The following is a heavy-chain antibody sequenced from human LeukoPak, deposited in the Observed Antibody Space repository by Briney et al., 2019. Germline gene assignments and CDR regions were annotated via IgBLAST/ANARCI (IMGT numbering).Heavy chain of an antibody. J-gene: IGHJ6*02. CDR1: GFTVSSNY. V-gene: IGHV3-66*01. CDR2: IYNGGST. D-gene: IGHD3-10*01. Sequence: HAGGSLRLSCAASGFTVSSNYMSWVRQAPGKGLEWVSVIYNGGSTYYADSVKGRFTISRDNSKNTLYLQMNSLRAEDTAVYYCARDSVETGTWVRGVIKGKRTTYYYGMDVWGQGTTVTVSS. CDR3: ARDSVETGTWVRGVIKGKRTTYYYGMDV.